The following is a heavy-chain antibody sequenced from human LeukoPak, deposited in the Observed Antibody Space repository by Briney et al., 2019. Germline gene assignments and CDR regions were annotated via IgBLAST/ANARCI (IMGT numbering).Heavy chain of an antibody. CDR1: GGSFSGYY. D-gene: IGHD5-24*01. V-gene: IGHV4-34*01. J-gene: IGHJ4*02. Sequence: SETLSLTCAVYGGSFSGYYWSWIRQPPGKGLEWIGEINHSGSTYYNPSLKSRVTISVDTSKNQFSLKLNSVTAADTAVYYCARHRSKWLQSSFDYWGQGTLVTVSS. CDR2: INHSGST. CDR3: ARHRSKWLQSSFDY.